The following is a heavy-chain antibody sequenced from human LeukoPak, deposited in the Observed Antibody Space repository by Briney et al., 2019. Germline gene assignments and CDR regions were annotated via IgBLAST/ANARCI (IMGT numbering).Heavy chain of an antibody. D-gene: IGHD6-19*01. CDR3: ADGIAVADFDY. CDR1: GGSISSYY. J-gene: IGHJ4*02. Sequence: SETLSLTCTVSGGSISSYYWSWIRQPAGKGLEWIGRIYTSWSTNYNPSLKSRVTMSVDTSKNQFSLKLSSVTAADTAVYYCADGIAVADFDYWGQGTLVTVSS. V-gene: IGHV4-4*07. CDR2: IYTSWST.